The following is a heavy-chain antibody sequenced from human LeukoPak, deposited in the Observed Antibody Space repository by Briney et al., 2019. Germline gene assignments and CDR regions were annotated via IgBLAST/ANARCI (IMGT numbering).Heavy chain of an antibody. D-gene: IGHD4-17*01. CDR1: GYTFTSYY. CDR3: ARVSSVSGDYSRGNDY. J-gene: IGHJ4*02. CDR2: INPNSGGT. Sequence: ASVKVSCKASGYTFTSYYMHWVRQAPGQGLEWMGRINPNSGGTNYAQKFQGRVTMTRDTSISTAYMELSRLRSDDTAVYYCARVSSVSGDYSRGNDYWGQGTLVTVSS. V-gene: IGHV1-2*06.